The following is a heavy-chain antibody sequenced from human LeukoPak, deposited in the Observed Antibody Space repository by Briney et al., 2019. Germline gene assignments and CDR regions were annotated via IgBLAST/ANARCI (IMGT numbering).Heavy chain of an antibody. Sequence: PSETLSLTCTVSGGSISSYYWSWIRQPPGKGLEWIGYISYSGSTNYNPSLKSRVTISVDTSKNQFSLKLTSVTAADTAVYYCARSRETYEAFDIWGQGTMVTVSS. V-gene: IGHV4-59*01. D-gene: IGHD5-12*01. CDR2: ISYSGST. CDR3: ARSRETYEAFDI. J-gene: IGHJ3*02. CDR1: GGSISSYY.